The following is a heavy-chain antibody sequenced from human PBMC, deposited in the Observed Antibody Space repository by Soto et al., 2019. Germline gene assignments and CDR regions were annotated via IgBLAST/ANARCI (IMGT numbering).Heavy chain of an antibody. CDR2: ASYDGTYK. CDR1: GFVFGGFG. CDR3: ARGGEVLDY. Sequence: QVELVESGGGVVRPGKSLTVSCTGSGFVFGGFGMHWVRQTPGKGLEWLGMASYDGTYKYFADSVKGRFTISRDNGMNTVYLQKDNLRLEDTALYYCARGGEVLDYWGRGTLVTVSS. V-gene: IGHV3-30*03. J-gene: IGHJ4*02. D-gene: IGHD3-16*01.